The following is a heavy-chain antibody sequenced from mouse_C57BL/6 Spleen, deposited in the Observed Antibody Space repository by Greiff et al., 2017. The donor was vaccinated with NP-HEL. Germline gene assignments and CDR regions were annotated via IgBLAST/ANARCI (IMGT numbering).Heavy chain of an antibody. CDR2: IHPNSGST. Sequence: QVQLKQPGAELVKPGASVKLSCKASGYTFTSYWMHWVKQRPGQGLEWIGMIHPNSGSTNYNEKFKSKATLTVDKSSSTAYMQLSSLTSEDSAVYYCARGGGYGFVMDYWGQGTSVTVSS. CDR3: ARGGGYGFVMDY. J-gene: IGHJ4*01. V-gene: IGHV1-64*01. CDR1: GYTFTSYW. D-gene: IGHD2-2*01.